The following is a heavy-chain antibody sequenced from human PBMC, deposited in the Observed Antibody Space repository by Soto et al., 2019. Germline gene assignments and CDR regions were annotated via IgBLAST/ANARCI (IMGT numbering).Heavy chain of an antibody. CDR3: AKGPVVVVPSYFDY. D-gene: IGHD2-15*01. CDR1: GFTFSSYA. V-gene: IGHV3-23*01. CDR2: ISGSGGST. J-gene: IGHJ4*02. Sequence: PGGSLSLSCAASGFTFSSYAMSWVRQAPGKGLEWVSAISGSGGSTYYADYVKGRFTISRDNSKNTLYLKMNSLRAEDTAVYYCAKGPVVVVPSYFDYWGQGTLVTVSS.